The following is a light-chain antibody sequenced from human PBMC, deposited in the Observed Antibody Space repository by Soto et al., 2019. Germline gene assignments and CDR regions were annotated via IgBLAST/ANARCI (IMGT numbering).Light chain of an antibody. Sequence: SYELTQPPSVSVAPGQTARITCGGNNIGSKTVHWYQQRPGQAPVLVLYDDSERPSGIPERFSGSSSGDTATLTLSRVEAGDEADYYWLVWDSSSDHYWVFGGGTKLTVL. CDR3: LVWDSSSDHYWV. J-gene: IGLJ3*02. CDR2: DDS. CDR1: NIGSKT. V-gene: IGLV3-21*02.